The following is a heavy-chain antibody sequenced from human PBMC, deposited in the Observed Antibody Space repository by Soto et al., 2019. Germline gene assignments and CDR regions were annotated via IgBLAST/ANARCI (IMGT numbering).Heavy chain of an antibody. CDR3: ARCQRRYSSTGLSFFW. D-gene: IGHD5-18*01. J-gene: IGHJ4*02. Sequence: QVQLVQSGAEVKKPGASVKVSCKASGYTFTSYGISWVRQAPGQGIEWMGWISAYNGNTKYAQKLQGRVTMTTDTSTSTAYMELRSLRSDDTSVYYCARCQRRYSSTGLSFFWWGQVPLVTVSS. CDR1: GYTFTSYG. CDR2: ISAYNGNT. V-gene: IGHV1-18*01.